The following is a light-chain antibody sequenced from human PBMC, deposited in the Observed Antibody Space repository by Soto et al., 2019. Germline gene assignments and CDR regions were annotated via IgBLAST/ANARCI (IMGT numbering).Light chain of an antibody. CDR1: SGSVSTSYY. CDR2: NTN. CDR3: VLYMGRGIWV. J-gene: IGLJ3*02. Sequence: QTVVTQEPSFSVSPGGTVTLTCGLSSGSVSTSYYPSWYQQTPGQPPRTLIYNTNTRSSGVPDRFSGSILGNKAALTITGAQADDESDYYCVLYMGRGIWVFGGGTKLTVL. V-gene: IGLV8-61*01.